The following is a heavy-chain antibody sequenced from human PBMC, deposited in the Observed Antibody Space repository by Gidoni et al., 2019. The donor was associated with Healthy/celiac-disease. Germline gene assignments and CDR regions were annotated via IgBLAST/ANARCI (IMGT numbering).Heavy chain of an antibody. V-gene: IGHV3-11*05. Sequence: QVQLVESGGGLVKPGGCLSPSCDASGFTFSDYYMSWIRQAPGKGLEWVSYISSSSSYTNYADSVKGRFTISRDNAKNSLYLQMNSLRAEDTAVYYCARPAAGLDYWGQGTLVTVSS. CDR1: GFTFSDYY. D-gene: IGHD6-13*01. CDR2: ISSSSSYT. J-gene: IGHJ4*02. CDR3: ARPAAGLDY.